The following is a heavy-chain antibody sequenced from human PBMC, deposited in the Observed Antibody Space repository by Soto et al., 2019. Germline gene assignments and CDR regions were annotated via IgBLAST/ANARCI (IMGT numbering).Heavy chain of an antibody. CDR3: ARERSEYGMDV. CDR2: ISSSSSTI. J-gene: IGHJ6*02. Sequence: GGSLRLSCAASGFTFSSYEMNWVRQAPGKGLEWVSYISSSSSTIYYADSVKGRFTISRDNAKNSLYLQMNSLRAEDKGVYYCARERSEYGMDVWGQGTTVTVSS. V-gene: IGHV3-48*03. CDR1: GFTFSSYE.